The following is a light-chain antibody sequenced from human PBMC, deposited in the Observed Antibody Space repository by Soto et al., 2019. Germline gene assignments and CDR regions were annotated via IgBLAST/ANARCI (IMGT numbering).Light chain of an antibody. CDR1: QDINIY. J-gene: IGKJ4*01. CDR2: AAS. CDR3: QKYDGAPLT. V-gene: IGKV1-27*01. Sequence: IQMTQSASSLSAYVGDRVTITCRAGQDINIYLAWYQQKPGKVPKLLISAASTLQSGVPSRFSGSGSGTDFTLTISSLQPEDVATYYCQKYDGAPLTFGGGTKVEIK.